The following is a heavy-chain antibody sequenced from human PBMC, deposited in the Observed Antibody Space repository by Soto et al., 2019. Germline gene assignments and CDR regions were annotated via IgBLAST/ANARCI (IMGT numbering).Heavy chain of an antibody. J-gene: IGHJ4*02. CDR3: EREGVGYGVYEAYFFDF. V-gene: IGHV3-21*01. D-gene: IGHD4-17*01. CDR2: ISSSSSYI. CDR1: GFTFSSYS. Sequence: EVQLVESGGGLVKPGGSLRLSCAASGFTFSSYSMNWVRQAPWKGLEWVSSISSSSSYIYYADSVKGGFTISRDNAKHSLYLQMNSLIAEDTAVYYGEREGVGYGVYEAYFFDFGGQGTLVTVSS.